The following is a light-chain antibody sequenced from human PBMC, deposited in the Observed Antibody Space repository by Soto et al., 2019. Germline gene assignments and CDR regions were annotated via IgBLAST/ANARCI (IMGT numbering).Light chain of an antibody. V-gene: IGLV1-44*01. CDR2: NNN. Sequence: QSVLTQPPSASETPGQRVIISCSGGSSNIGSNTVNWYQQVPGTAPKLLISNNNQRPSGVPDRFSGSKSGTSASLAISGLQSEDEDDYYCAAWDGDLNAVVFGGGTKLTVL. J-gene: IGLJ2*01. CDR1: SSNIGSNT. CDR3: AAWDGDLNAVV.